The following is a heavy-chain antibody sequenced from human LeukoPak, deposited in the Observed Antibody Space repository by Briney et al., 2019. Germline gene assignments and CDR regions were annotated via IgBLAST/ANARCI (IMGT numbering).Heavy chain of an antibody. CDR2: IYWDDND. CDR1: GFSRSTRGEG. CDR3: LHRPPPGLPAAH. J-gene: IGHJ4*02. Sequence: AGPTLLYTTPALTLTCTLSGFSRSTRGEGVGWIRQPPGKAVERLSVIYWDDNDHFTPSLKRRLTITKETSNSQVVLAVTNMDPVNTGKYSGLHRPPPGLPAAHWGQGTLVTVSS. V-gene: IGHV2-5*02.